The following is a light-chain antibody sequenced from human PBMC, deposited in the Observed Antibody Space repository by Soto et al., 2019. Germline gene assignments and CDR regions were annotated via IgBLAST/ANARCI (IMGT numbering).Light chain of an antibody. J-gene: IGLJ2*01. CDR3: AAWDDSLNVI. CDR1: NSNIGSNT. V-gene: IGLV1-44*01. CDR2: NSN. Sequence: QSVLTQPPSASGTPGQRVTISCSGSNSNIGSNTVNWYQHVPGTAPKLLIYNSNHRPSGVPDRFSGSKSGTSASLAISGLQSDDEADYYCAAWDDSLNVIFGGGTKVTVL.